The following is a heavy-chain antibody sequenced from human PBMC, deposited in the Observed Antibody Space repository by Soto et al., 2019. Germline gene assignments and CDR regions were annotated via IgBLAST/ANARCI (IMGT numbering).Heavy chain of an antibody. D-gene: IGHD2-21*02. CDR1: GGTFSSYA. V-gene: IGHV1-69*13. J-gene: IGHJ6*02. CDR2: IIPIFGTA. Sequence: ASVKVSCKASGGTFSSYAISWVRQAPGQGLEWMGGIIPIFGTANYAQKFQGRVTITADESTSTAYMELSSLRSEDTAVYYCARDRVYCGGDCYSLYGMDVRGQGTTVTVSS. CDR3: ARDRVYCGGDCYSLYGMDV.